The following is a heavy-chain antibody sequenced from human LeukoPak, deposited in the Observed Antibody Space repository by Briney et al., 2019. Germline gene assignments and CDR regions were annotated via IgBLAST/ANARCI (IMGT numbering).Heavy chain of an antibody. CDR3: ARGLPPADAFDI. V-gene: IGHV1-69*05. CDR1: GGTFSSYA. J-gene: IGHJ3*02. CDR2: IIPIFGTA. Sequence: SVKVSCKASGGTFSSYATSWVRQAPGQGLEWMGGIIPIFGTANYAQKFQGRVTITTDESTSTAYMELSSLRSEDTAVYYCARGLPPADAFDIWGQGTMVTVSS.